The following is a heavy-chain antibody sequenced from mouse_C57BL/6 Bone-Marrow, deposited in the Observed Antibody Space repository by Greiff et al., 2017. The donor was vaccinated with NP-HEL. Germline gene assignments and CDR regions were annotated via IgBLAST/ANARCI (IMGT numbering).Heavy chain of an antibody. CDR2: ISYDGSN. CDR3: ARAGYYGSSRHWYFDV. V-gene: IGHV3-6*01. D-gene: IGHD1-1*01. Sequence: EVQLQESGPGLVKPSQSLSLTCSVTGYSITSGYYWNWIRQFPGNKLEWMGYISYDGSNNYNPSLKNRISITRDTSKNQFFLKLNSVTTEDTATYYCARAGYYGSSRHWYFDVWGTGTTVTVSS. J-gene: IGHJ1*03. CDR1: GYSITSGYY.